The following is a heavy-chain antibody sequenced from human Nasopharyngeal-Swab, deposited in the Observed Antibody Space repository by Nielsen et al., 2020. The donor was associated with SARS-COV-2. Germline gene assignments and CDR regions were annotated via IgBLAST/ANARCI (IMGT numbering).Heavy chain of an antibody. CDR2: ISGSGGST. V-gene: IGHV3-23*01. J-gene: IGHJ6*02. Sequence: WLRQRPGKGLEWVSAISGSGGSTYYADSVKGRFTISRDNSKNTLYLQMNSLRAEDTAVYYCAKVARDIVVVPAAMKAYYYYGMDVWGQGTTVTVSS. CDR3: AKVARDIVVVPAAMKAYYYYGMDV. D-gene: IGHD2-2*01.